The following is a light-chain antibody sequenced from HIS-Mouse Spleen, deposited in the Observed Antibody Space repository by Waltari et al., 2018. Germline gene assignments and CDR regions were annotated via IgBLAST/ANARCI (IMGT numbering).Light chain of an antibody. J-gene: IGKJ1*01. CDR1: QGVSSSS. Sequence: EIVLTQSPGTLSLSPGERATLPCRASQGVSSSSLAWYQQKPGQAPRLLIYGASSRATGIPDRFSGSGSGTDFTLTISRLEPEDFAVYYCQQYGSSRTFGQGTKVEIK. V-gene: IGKV3-20*01. CDR2: GAS. CDR3: QQYGSSRT.